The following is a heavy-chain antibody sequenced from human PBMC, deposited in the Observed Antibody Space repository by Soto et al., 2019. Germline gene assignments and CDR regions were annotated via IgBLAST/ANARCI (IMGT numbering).Heavy chain of an antibody. V-gene: IGHV3-48*01. CDR3: ARDGRLHLGEPSFDY. CDR2: ISSSSSTI. Sequence: EVQLVESGGGLVQPGGSLRLSCAASGFTFSSYSMNWVRQAPGKGLEWVSYISSSSSTIYYADSVKGRFTISRDNAKNSLYLQMNSLRAEDTAGYYCARDGRLHLGEPSFDYWGQGTLVTVSS. D-gene: IGHD3-16*01. CDR1: GFTFSSYS. J-gene: IGHJ4*02.